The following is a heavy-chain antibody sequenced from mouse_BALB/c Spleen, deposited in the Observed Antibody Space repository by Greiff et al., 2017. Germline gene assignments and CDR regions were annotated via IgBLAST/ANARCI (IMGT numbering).Heavy chain of an antibody. CDR2: INPSNGGT. CDR1: GYTFTSYY. CDR3: ARRRDYYGSSYWYFDV. J-gene: IGHJ1*01. Sequence: QVQLQQSGAELVKPGASVKLSCKASGYTFTSYYMYWVKQRPGQGLEWIGEINPSNGGTNFNEKFKSKATLTVDKSSSTAYMQLSSLTSEDSAVYYCARRRDYYGSSYWYFDVWGEGTTVTVSS. D-gene: IGHD1-1*01. V-gene: IGHV1S81*02.